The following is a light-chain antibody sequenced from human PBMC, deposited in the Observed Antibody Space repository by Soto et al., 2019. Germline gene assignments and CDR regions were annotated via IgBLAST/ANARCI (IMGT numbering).Light chain of an antibody. V-gene: IGKV1-6*01. Sequence: AIQMTQSPSSLSASVGDRFTISCRASQGIRNDLAWYQQKPGRXPKXXIFAASNLQSGVPSRFSGSGSGTDLTLTISSLQPEDAEIYDGQQADTFPITFGQGTRLEIK. J-gene: IGKJ5*01. CDR2: AAS. CDR3: QQADTFPIT. CDR1: QGIRND.